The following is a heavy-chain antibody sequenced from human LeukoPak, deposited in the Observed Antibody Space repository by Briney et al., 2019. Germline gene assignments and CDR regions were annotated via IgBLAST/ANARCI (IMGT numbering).Heavy chain of an antibody. J-gene: IGHJ3*02. Sequence: KPSETLSLTCTVPGGSISSYYWSWIRQPPGKGLEWIGYIYYSGSTNYNPSLKSRVTISVDTSKNQFSLKLSSVTAADTAVYYCARSHDFWSGYYSIGAFDIWGQGTMVTVSS. CDR2: IYYSGST. V-gene: IGHV4-59*08. CDR1: GGSISSYY. D-gene: IGHD3-3*01. CDR3: ARSHDFWSGYYSIGAFDI.